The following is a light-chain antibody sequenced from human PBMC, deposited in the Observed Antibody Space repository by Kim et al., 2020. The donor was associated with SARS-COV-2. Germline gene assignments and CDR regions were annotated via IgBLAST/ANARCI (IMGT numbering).Light chain of an antibody. J-gene: IGKJ4*01. CDR1: QDISNS. CDR3: QQYYTTVLT. Sequence: AFVGDGVTLTCRATQDISNSLAWYQQAPGKAPKLLLFSPSRLESGVPSRFSGTASGTDYTLTISSLQPEDAATYYCQQYYTTVLTFGGGTKVDIK. V-gene: IGKV1-NL1*01. CDR2: SPS.